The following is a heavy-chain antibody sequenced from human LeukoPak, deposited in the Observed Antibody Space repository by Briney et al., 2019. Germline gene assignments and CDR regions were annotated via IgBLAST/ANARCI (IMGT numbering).Heavy chain of an antibody. V-gene: IGHV3-30*04. CDR3: ARDHIAAASVEWFDP. CDR2: ISYDGSDK. Sequence: GGSLTLSCAASGFMFCGPAMNWVRQAPGRGLEWVAVISYDGSDKYYADSVKGRFTISRDNSKSALYLQMNSLTSEDTAVYYCARDHIAAASVEWFDPWGQGTLVTVS. CDR1: GFMFCGPA. J-gene: IGHJ5*02. D-gene: IGHD6-13*01.